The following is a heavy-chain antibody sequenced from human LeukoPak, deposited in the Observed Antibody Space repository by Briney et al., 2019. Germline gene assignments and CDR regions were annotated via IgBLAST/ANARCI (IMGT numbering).Heavy chain of an antibody. CDR1: GGSISSYY. CDR3: ARDDVSSGFDY. V-gene: IGHV4-59*01. CDR2: IYYSGST. Sequence: SETLSLTCTVSGGSISSYYWSWIRQPPGKGLEWIGYIYYSGSTNYNPSLKSRVTISVDTSKNQFSLKLSSVTAADTAVYYCARDDVSSGFDYWGQGTLVTVPS. J-gene: IGHJ4*02. D-gene: IGHD6-19*01.